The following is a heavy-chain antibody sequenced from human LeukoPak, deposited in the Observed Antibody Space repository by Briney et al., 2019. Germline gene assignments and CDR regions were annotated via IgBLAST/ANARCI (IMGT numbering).Heavy chain of an antibody. J-gene: IGHJ6*03. CDR1: GFTFNHFG. Sequence: GGSLRLSCAGAGFTFNHFGITWVPQAPGKGLEWVSTISAVFANTYSADSVKGRFTISRDNSKSTLYPQMNSLRAEDTAVYYCAKDLFSGSGRAGNMDVWGKGTTVTVSS. D-gene: IGHD3-10*01. CDR2: ISAVFANT. V-gene: IGHV3-23*01. CDR3: AKDLFSGSGRAGNMDV.